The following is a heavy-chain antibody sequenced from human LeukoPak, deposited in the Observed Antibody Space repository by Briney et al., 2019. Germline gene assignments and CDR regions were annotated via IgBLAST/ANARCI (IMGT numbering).Heavy chain of an antibody. V-gene: IGHV3-74*01. Sequence: GGSLRLSCAASGFTFSNYWMHWVCQFPGKGLVWVSRIGTDGSTTTYADYVKGRFTISRDNAKNTLYLQMNSLRAEGTAVYYCARDKYGGNSNAFDIWGQGTLVTVSS. J-gene: IGHJ3*02. CDR1: GFTFSNYW. CDR2: IGTDGSTT. CDR3: ARDKYGGNSNAFDI. D-gene: IGHD4-23*01.